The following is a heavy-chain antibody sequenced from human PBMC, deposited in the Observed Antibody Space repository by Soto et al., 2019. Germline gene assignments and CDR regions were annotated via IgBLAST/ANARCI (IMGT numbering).Heavy chain of an antibody. CDR3: ARAHGATVIMGGSDY. D-gene: IGHD4-17*01. J-gene: IGHJ4*02. CDR1: GFTFSSYT. Sequence: GGSLRLSCAASGFTFSSYTVNWVRQAPGKGLEWVSSISSSGTYIYYADSVKGRFTISRDNAKNSLYLQMNSLRAEDTAVYYCARAHGATVIMGGSDYWGQGTLVTVSS. CDR2: ISSSGTYI. V-gene: IGHV3-21*01.